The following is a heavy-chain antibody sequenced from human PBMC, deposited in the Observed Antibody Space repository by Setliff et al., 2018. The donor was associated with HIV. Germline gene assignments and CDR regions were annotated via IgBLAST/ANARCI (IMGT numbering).Heavy chain of an antibody. Sequence: PGGSLRLSCAASGFTFSNAWMSWVRQAPGKGLEWVSAISSGGGTYYADFVKGRFTISRDNSKNTLYLQMNSLRAEDTAVYYCLRGGSFGDIPNCWGQGTLVTVSS. CDR2: ISSGGGT. CDR3: LRGGSFGDIPNC. V-gene: IGHV3-23*01. J-gene: IGHJ4*02. CDR1: GFTFSNAW. D-gene: IGHD4-17*01.